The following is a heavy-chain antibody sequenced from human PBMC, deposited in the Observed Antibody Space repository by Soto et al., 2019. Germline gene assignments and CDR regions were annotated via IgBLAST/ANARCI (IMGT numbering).Heavy chain of an antibody. V-gene: IGHV1-69*04. D-gene: IGHD2-21*02. CDR1: GGTFSSYA. Sequence: SVKVSCKASGGTFSSYAIHWVRQAPGQGLEWLGKIIPSYDRTNYAQKFQGRVTVTADTYTTTAYMELSSLRSDDTAVYYCARDPYNHYGGDTFDYSGQGTLVTVSS. CDR3: ARDPYNHYGGDTFDY. CDR2: IIPSYDRT. J-gene: IGHJ4*02.